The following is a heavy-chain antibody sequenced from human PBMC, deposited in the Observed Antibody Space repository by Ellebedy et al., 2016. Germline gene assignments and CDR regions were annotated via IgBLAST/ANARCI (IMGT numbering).Heavy chain of an antibody. CDR3: ARESDIVVVPAAIKKYYYYMDV. V-gene: IGHV1-18*01. Sequence: ASVKVSCXASGYTFTSYGISWVRQAPGQGLEWMGWISAYNGNTNYAQKLQGRVTMTTDTSTSTAYMELRSLRSDDTAVYYCARESDIVVVPAAIKKYYYYMDVWGKGTTVTVSS. CDR2: ISAYNGNT. J-gene: IGHJ6*03. D-gene: IGHD2-2*02. CDR1: GYTFTSYG.